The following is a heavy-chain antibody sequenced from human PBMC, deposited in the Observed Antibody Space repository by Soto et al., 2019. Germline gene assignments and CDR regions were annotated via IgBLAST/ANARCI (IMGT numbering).Heavy chain of an antibody. CDR1: GVTFSGYA. V-gene: IGHV3-30*14. D-gene: IGHD2-15*01. CDR3: VRHKGSDLLRVGYFDC. Sequence: QVYLVESGGGVVQPGRSLRLSCAASGVTFSGYAMPSVRQAPDKGLEWVAVISYDGKTVLYADYVKGRFTFSRDNSRNTLYRQMGSRGVEDTAVDCWVRHKGSDLLRVGYFDCWGQGTLVTASS. J-gene: IGHJ4*02. CDR2: ISYDGKTV.